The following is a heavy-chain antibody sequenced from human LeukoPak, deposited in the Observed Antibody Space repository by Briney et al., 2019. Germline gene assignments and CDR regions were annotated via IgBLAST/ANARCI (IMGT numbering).Heavy chain of an antibody. CDR3: ARDLPWTYGSGSYYHAFDI. V-gene: IGHV3-66*01. CDR2: IYSGGST. D-gene: IGHD3-10*01. CDR1: AFTFSSFW. J-gene: IGHJ3*02. Sequence: GGSLRLSCAPSAFTFSSFWMTWVRQAPGKGLEWVSVIYSGGSTYYADSVKGRFTISRDNSKNTLYLQMNSLRAEDTAVYYCARDLPWTYGSGSYYHAFDIWGQGTMVTVSS.